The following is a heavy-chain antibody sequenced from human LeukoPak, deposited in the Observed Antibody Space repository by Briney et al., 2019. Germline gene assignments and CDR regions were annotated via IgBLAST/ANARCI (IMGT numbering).Heavy chain of an antibody. CDR1: GGSFSGYY. V-gene: IGHV4-34*01. J-gene: IGHJ6*03. D-gene: IGHD6-6*01. Sequence: SETLSLTCAVYGGSFSGYYWSWIRQPPGKGLEWIGEINHSGSTNYNPSLKSRVTISVDTSKNQFSLKLSSVTAADTAVYYCARPPARTRARYMDVWGKGTTVTVSS. CDR2: INHSGST. CDR3: ARPPARTRARYMDV.